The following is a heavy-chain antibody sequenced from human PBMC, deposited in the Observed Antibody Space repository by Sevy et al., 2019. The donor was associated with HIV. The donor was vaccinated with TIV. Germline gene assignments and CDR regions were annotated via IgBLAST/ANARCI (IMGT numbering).Heavy chain of an antibody. CDR3: AGSLGSGTSFDY. J-gene: IGHJ4*02. Sequence: SETLSLTCTVSGGSITNYYWGWIRQPPGMRLEWIGYIHSSGNTNSNPSLKSRVTISVDTSKNQFSLNLNSVTAADTAVYYCAGSLGSGTSFDYWGQGTLVTVSS. CDR1: GGSITNYY. CDR2: IHSSGNT. D-gene: IGHD6-13*01. V-gene: IGHV4-59*13.